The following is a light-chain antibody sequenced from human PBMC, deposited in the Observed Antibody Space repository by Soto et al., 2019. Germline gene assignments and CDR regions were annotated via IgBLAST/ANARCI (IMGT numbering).Light chain of an antibody. CDR2: EVS. V-gene: IGLV2-14*01. J-gene: IGLJ2*01. CDR3: SSYTSSSHVL. Sequence: QSALTQPASVSGSPGQSVTISCTGTSSDVGGYNYVSWYQQHPGKAPKLMIFEVSNRPSGVSNRFSGSKSGNMASLTISGLQAEGEADYYCSSYTSSSHVLFGEGTKLTVL. CDR1: SSDVGGYNY.